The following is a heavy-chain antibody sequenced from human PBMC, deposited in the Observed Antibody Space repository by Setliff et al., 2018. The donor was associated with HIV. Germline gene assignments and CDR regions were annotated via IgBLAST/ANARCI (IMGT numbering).Heavy chain of an antibody. CDR2: IFYGGNP. CDR3: AREPDY. Sequence: PSETLSLTCTVSGYSISSDYYWGWIRQPPGKGLEWIGNIFYGGNPHYSPSLKSRVTISMDTSRNQFSLKLTSMTAADTAVYYCAREPDYWGQGTLVTVSS. V-gene: IGHV4-38-2*02. CDR1: GYSISSDYY. J-gene: IGHJ4*02.